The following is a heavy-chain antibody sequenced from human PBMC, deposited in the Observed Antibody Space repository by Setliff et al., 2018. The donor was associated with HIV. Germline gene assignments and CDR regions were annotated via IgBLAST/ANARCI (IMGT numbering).Heavy chain of an antibody. Sequence: GGSLRLSCAASGFNFSSHTMNWIRQAPGKGLEWVSFIRNKAYGGTTEYAASVKGRFTMSRDDSKGIVYLQMNSLKTDDTAVYYCTRESGGATDYWGQGTLVTVSS. CDR3: TRESGGATDY. D-gene: IGHD3-16*01. CDR2: IRNKAYGGTT. V-gene: IGHV3-49*03. CDR1: GFNFSSHT. J-gene: IGHJ4*02.